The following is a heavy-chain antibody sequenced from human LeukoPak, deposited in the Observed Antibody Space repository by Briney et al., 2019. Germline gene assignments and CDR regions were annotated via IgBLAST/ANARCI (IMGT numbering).Heavy chain of an antibody. J-gene: IGHJ4*02. CDR3: ARGRGSSWYSDY. Sequence: SETLSLTCTVSGGSIGSYYWSWIRQPPGKGLEWIGYIYYSGSTKYNPSLTSRVTISVDTSKNQFSLKLSSVTAADTAVYYCARGRGSSWYSDYWGQGTLVTVSS. D-gene: IGHD6-13*01. CDR1: GGSIGSYY. V-gene: IGHV4-59*01. CDR2: IYYSGST.